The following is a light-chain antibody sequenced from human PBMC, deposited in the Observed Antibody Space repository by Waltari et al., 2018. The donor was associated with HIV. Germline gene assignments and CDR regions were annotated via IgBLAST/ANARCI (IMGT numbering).Light chain of an antibody. V-gene: IGKV4-1*01. CDR1: QSLLYSPNNKNF. J-gene: IGKJ1*01. Sequence: DIVMTQTPDSLIVSPGERASINCRSNQSLLYSPNNKNFFVWYQQKPGQPPKLLIYWASSRESGVPARFSGSGSGTNFTLTISSLQPEDVATYFCQQYFSTPWTFGQGTKV. CDR2: WAS. CDR3: QQYFSTPWT.